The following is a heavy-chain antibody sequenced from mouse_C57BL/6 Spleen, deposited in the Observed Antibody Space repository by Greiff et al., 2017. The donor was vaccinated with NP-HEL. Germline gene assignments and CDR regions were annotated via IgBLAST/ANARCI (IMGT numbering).Heavy chain of an antibody. Sequence: VQLQQSGPGLVQPSQSLSITCTVSGFSLASYGVHWVRQSPGKGLEWLGVIWRGGSTDYNAAFMSRLSITKDNSKSQVFFKMNSLQADDTAIYYCAKNYYTQGYAMDYWGQGTSVTVSS. CDR3: AKNYYTQGYAMDY. CDR1: GFSLASYG. D-gene: IGHD2-12*01. V-gene: IGHV2-5*01. CDR2: IWRGGST. J-gene: IGHJ4*01.